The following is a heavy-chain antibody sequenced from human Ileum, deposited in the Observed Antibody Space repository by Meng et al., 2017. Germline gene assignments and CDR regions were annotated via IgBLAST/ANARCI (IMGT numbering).Heavy chain of an antibody. CDR1: GGSISISNW. CDR2: IHYSGST. Sequence: QVQLQESGPGLVKPSGTLPLTCAVSGGSISISNWWTWVSQPPGKGLEWIGYIHYSGSTNYNPSLKSRITMSVDTSKNQVSLKLSSVTAADTAIYYCAAFCSGGSCPDYWGQGTLVTVSS. CDR3: AAFCSGGSCPDY. J-gene: IGHJ4*02. D-gene: IGHD2-15*01. V-gene: IGHV4-4*02.